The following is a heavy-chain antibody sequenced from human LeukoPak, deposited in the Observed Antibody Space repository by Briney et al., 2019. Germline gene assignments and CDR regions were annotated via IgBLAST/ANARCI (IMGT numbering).Heavy chain of an antibody. Sequence: GGSLRLSCAASGFTFSSYSINWVRQAPGKGLEWVSSISSSSSYIYYADSVKGRFTISRDNAKNSLYLQMNSLRAEDTAVYYCASHLGTERNFDYWGQGTLVTVSS. V-gene: IGHV3-21*01. CDR2: ISSSSSYI. D-gene: IGHD3-16*01. CDR3: ASHLGTERNFDY. J-gene: IGHJ4*02. CDR1: GFTFSSYS.